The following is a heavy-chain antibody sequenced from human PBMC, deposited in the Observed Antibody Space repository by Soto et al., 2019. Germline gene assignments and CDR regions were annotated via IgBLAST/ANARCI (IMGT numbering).Heavy chain of an antibody. V-gene: IGHV3-7*01. CDR3: ARDRGMVITTTGYFDY. Sequence: ESGGGLVQPGGSLRLSCAASGFTFSPYWMSWVRQAPGKGLEWVANIDQEGTEAYYVDSVKGRFTVSRDNAKNSLYLQMNSLRAEDTAVYYCARDRGMVITTTGYFDYWGQGTLVTVSS. CDR1: GFTFSPYW. J-gene: IGHJ4*02. CDR2: IDQEGTEA. D-gene: IGHD2-15*01.